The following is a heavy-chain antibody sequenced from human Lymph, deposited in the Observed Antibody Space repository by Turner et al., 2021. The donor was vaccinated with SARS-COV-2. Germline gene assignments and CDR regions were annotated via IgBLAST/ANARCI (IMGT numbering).Heavy chain of an antibody. V-gene: IGHV3-30*04. CDR1: GFTFSSYV. D-gene: IGHD2-2*01. Sequence: QLQLVESGGGVVQPGRSLRLSCAASGFTFSSYVMHWVRQAPGKGVEWVAVISNDGSNKYYADTVKGRFTISRDYSKNTLYLQMNSLRAEDTAIYYCARGVPEFDSWGQGTLVTVSS. CDR3: ARGVPEFDS. J-gene: IGHJ5*01. CDR2: ISNDGSNK.